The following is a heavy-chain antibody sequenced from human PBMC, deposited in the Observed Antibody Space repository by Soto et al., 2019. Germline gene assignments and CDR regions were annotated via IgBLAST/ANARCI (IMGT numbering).Heavy chain of an antibody. V-gene: IGHV1-8*01. J-gene: IGHJ4*02. CDR3: ARRPHCSGGICYYGLDN. Sequence: QVQLVQSGAEVKKPGASVKVSCKASGYTFTNSDINWVRQAPGQGLEWMGWMNPDSGHAAYAQKFQSRVTLTTSTSKSTVYMEMRSLGSEDTAVYYCARRPHCSGGICYYGLDNWGQGTLVTVSS. D-gene: IGHD2-15*01. CDR2: MNPDSGHA. CDR1: GYTFTNSD.